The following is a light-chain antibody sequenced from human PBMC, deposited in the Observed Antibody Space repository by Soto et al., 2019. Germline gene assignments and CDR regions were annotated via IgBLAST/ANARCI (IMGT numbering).Light chain of an antibody. J-gene: IGKJ4*02. CDR3: QQTYKIPLT. CDR2: AAS. V-gene: IGKV1-39*01. CDR1: QTISNY. Sequence: DIQMTQSPSSLSASVGDRVTITCRASQTISNYVNWYQQELGEAPKLLIHAASSLQGGVPSRFSGSGSGTDFTLTISSRQPEDFATYYFQQTYKIPLTFGGGTKVEI.